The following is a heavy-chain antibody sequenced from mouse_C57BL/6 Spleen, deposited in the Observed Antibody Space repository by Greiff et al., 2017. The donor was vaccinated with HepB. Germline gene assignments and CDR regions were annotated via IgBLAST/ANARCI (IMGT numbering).Heavy chain of an antibody. Sequence: QVQLQQPGAELVMPGASVKLSCKASGYTFTSYWMHWVKQRPGQGLEWIGEIDPSDSYTNYNQKFKGKSTLTVDKSSSTAYMQLSSLTSADSAVYYCARSGSSGLYFYAMDYWGQGTSVTVSS. J-gene: IGHJ4*01. CDR2: IDPSDSYT. D-gene: IGHD3-2*02. CDR1: GYTFTSYW. CDR3: ARSGSSGLYFYAMDY. V-gene: IGHV1-69*01.